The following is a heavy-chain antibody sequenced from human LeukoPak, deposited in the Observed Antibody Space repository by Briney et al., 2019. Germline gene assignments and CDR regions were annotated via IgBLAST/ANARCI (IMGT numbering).Heavy chain of an antibody. V-gene: IGHV3-23*01. J-gene: IGHJ4*02. Sequence: PGGSLRLSCAASGFTFSSFAMSWVRQAPGKGLEWVSSISGSGSNTYYADSVKGRFTVSRDNSKNTLHLQMNSLRVEDTAVYYCAKALSSSSIWGQGTLVTVSS. D-gene: IGHD6-6*01. CDR1: GFTFSSFA. CDR2: ISGSGSNT. CDR3: AKALSSSSI.